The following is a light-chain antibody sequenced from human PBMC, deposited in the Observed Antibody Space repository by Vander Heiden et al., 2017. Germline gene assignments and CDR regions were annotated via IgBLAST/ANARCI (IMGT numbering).Light chain of an antibody. CDR2: DDS. Sequence: SYVLTQPPSVSVAPGKTAIITCGGNNIGSYSVHWYQQKPGQAPVLVVYDDSDRPSGIPERFSGSNSGNTATLTISRVEAGDEADYYCQMCDGSSVHVVFGGGTKLTVL. V-gene: IGLV3-21*03. CDR3: QMCDGSSVHVV. CDR1: NIGSYS. J-gene: IGLJ2*01.